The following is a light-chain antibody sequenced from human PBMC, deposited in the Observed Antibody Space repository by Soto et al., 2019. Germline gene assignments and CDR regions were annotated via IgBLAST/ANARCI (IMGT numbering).Light chain of an antibody. J-gene: IGKJ1*01. CDR2: GAS. V-gene: IGKV3-20*01. CDR1: QGVSGSY. Sequence: EIVLTQSPGTLSLSPGERATLSCRASQGVSGSYLAWYQQKPGQAPRLLIYGASSRVTGIPNRFSGSESGTDFPLTISRLEPEYFAVYYCQHYGSSPRTFGQGTKVEIK. CDR3: QHYGSSPRT.